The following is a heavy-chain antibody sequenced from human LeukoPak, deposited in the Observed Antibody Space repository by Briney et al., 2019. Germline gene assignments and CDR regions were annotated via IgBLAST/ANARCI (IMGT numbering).Heavy chain of an antibody. CDR3: ARGGLPITMVRGIKYNWFDP. D-gene: IGHD3-10*01. CDR2: IYTSGST. Sequence: SETLSLTCTVSGGSISSYYWSWIRQPAGKGLEWIGRIYTSGSTNYNPSLKSRLTMSVDTSKNQFSLKLSSVTAADTAVYYCARGGLPITMVRGIKYNWFDPWGQGTLVTVSS. V-gene: IGHV4-4*07. CDR1: GGSISSYY. J-gene: IGHJ5*02.